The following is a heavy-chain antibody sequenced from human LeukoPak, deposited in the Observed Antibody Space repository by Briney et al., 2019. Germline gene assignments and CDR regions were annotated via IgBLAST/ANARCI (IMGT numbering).Heavy chain of an antibody. Sequence: ASVKVSCKASGGTFSSYAISWVRQAPGQGLEWMGGIIPIFGTANYAQKFQGRVTITADESTSTAYMELSSLRSEDTAVYYCVRAAAGTYYYYMDVWGKGTTVTISS. J-gene: IGHJ6*03. CDR1: GGTFSSYA. D-gene: IGHD6-13*01. V-gene: IGHV1-69*13. CDR2: IIPIFGTA. CDR3: VRAAAGTYYYYMDV.